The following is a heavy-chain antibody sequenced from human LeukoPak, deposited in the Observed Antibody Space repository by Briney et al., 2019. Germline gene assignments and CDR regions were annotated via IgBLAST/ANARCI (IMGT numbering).Heavy chain of an antibody. CDR3: ASRYYYDSSGYFLY. V-gene: IGHV4-34*01. CDR1: GGSFSGYY. CDR2: INHSGST. J-gene: IGHJ4*02. D-gene: IGHD3-22*01. Sequence: SETLSLTCAVYGGSFSGYYWSWIRQPPGKGLEWIGEINHSGSTNYNPSLKSRVTISVDTSKNQFSLKLNSVTAADTAVYYCASRYYYDSSGYFLYWGQGTLVTVSS.